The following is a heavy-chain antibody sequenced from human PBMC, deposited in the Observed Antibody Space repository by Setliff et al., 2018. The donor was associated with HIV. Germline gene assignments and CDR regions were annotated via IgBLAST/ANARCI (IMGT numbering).Heavy chain of an antibody. J-gene: IGHJ6*02. CDR2: INPHTGVT. CDR3: ARDLRDGFEEWFSTLDDGMDV. CDR1: GYIFIRYY. D-gene: IGHD3-3*01. V-gene: IGHV1-2*02. Sequence: ASVKVSCKASGYIFIRYYIFWVRQAPGQGLEWMGNINPHTGVTRYAEKFQGRVTMTRDTSINTIYMELSRLRSDDTAVYYCARDLRDGFEEWFSTLDDGMDVWGQGTTVTVSS.